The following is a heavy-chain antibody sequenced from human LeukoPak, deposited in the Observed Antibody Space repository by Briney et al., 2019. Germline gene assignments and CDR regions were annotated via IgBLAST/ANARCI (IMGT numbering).Heavy chain of an antibody. Sequence: SETLSLTCAVSGYSISSGYYWGWIRQPPGKGLDWIGSINHSGSPYYNPSLKSRVTISVDTSKNQFSLKLSSVTAADTAVYYCARGLYGTLTIGGKGTLVTVSS. D-gene: IGHD2/OR15-2a*01. CDR1: GYSISSGYY. V-gene: IGHV4-38-2*01. CDR2: INHSGSP. CDR3: ARGLYGTLTI. J-gene: IGHJ4*02.